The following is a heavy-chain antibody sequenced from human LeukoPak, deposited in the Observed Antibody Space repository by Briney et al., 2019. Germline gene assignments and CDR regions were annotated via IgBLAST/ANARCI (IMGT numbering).Heavy chain of an antibody. V-gene: IGHV4-59*08. CDR2: IYYSGST. D-gene: IGHD3-22*01. CDR3: ARRAHDSSGYYYNY. J-gene: IGHJ4*02. Sequence: SETLSLTCTVSGGSISSYYWSWIRQPPGKGLEWIGYIYYSGSTNYNPSLKSRATISVDTSKNQFSLKLSSVTAADTAVYYCARRAHDSSGYYYNYWGQGTLVTVSS. CDR1: GGSISSYY.